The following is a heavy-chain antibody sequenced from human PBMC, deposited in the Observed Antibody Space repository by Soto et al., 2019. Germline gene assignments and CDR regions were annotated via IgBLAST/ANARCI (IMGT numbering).Heavy chain of an antibody. J-gene: IGHJ4*02. D-gene: IGHD2-15*01. CDR1: GDIVSGSTVA. V-gene: IGHV6-1*01. Sequence: SQTLSLTCAISGDIVSGSTVAWNWIRQSPSRGLEWLGRTYYRSKWYNDYALPMKSRITINPDTSKNQFSLQLNSVTPEDTGVYYCARFVVGGAATPPYYLDACGQGTPDIGSA. CDR2: TYYRSKWYN. CDR3: ARFVVGGAATPPYYLDA.